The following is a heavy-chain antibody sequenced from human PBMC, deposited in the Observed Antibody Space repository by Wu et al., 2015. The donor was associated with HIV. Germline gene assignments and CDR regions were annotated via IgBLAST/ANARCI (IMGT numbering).Heavy chain of an antibody. CDR1: GGTFSSYA. CDR3: ARGGLAAARYYYYGMDV. J-gene: IGHJ6*02. CDR2: IIPIFGTA. Sequence: QVQLVQSGAEVKKPGSSVKVSCKASGGTFSSYAISWVRQAPGQGLEWMGGIIPIFGTANYAQKFQGRVTITTDESTSTAYMELSSLRSEDTAVYYCARGGLAAARYYYYGMDVWGQGTTVTVSS. D-gene: IGHD6-13*01. V-gene: IGHV1-69*05.